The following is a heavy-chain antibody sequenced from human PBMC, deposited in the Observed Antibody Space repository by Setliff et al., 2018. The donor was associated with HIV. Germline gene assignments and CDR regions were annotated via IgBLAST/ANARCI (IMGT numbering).Heavy chain of an antibody. J-gene: IGHJ4*02. D-gene: IGHD2-2*01. CDR2: IYYSGST. V-gene: IGHV4-39*01. CDR1: GGSISSNNYY. Sequence: SETLSLTCTVSGGSISSNNYYWGWIRQPPGKGLEWIASIYYSGSTYYNPSLKSRITISVDTSKNQFSLRLSSVTAADTAVYYCARQGLVLVPASIDWRLPPSPIDYWGQGTLVTVSS. CDR3: ARQGLVLVPASIDWRLPPSPIDY.